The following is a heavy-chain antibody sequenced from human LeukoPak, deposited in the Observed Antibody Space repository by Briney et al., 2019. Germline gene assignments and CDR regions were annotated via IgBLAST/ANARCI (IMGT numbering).Heavy chain of an antibody. D-gene: IGHD3-10*01. V-gene: IGHV3-23*01. CDR1: GFTFSSYA. CDR2: ISGSGGST. CDR3: AKSNGYGLVDI. Sequence: GGSLRLSCAASGFTFSSYAMSWVRQAPGKGLDWVSGISGSGGSTYYADSVKGRFTISRDNSKNTLYLQMNSLRAEDTAVYYCAKSNGYGLVDIWGQGTMVTVSS. J-gene: IGHJ3*02.